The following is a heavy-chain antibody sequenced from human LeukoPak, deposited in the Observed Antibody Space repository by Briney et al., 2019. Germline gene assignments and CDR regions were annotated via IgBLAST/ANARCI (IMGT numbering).Heavy chain of an antibody. D-gene: IGHD3-22*01. J-gene: IGHJ4*02. CDR1: GFTFSSYA. Sequence: GGSLRLSCAASGFTFSSYAMSWVRQAPGKGLEWVSGISGSGGSTYYADSVKGRFTISRDNAKNSLYLQMNSLRAEDTALYYCARDSYYYDSSGYPPAYWGQGTLVTVSS. V-gene: IGHV3-23*01. CDR3: ARDSYYYDSSGYPPAY. CDR2: ISGSGGST.